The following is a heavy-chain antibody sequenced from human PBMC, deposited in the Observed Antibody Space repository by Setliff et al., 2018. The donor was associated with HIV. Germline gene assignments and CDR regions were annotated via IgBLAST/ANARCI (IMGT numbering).Heavy chain of an antibody. Sequence: SETLSLTCTVSGGSIDSGNYDWNWVRQPGGKGLEWIGRIYTRGSTKYSPTFESRVTMSLDTSKNQFSLSLRSVTAADTALYYCVRSGCNGNICYDSRGWLDSWGQGTQVTVSS. J-gene: IGHJ5*01. D-gene: IGHD5-12*01. CDR2: IYTRGST. V-gene: IGHV4-61*02. CDR1: GGSIDSGNYD. CDR3: VRSGCNGNICYDSRGWLDS.